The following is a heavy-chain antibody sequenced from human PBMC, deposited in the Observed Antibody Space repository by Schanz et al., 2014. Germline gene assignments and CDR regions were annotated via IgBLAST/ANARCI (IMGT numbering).Heavy chain of an antibody. CDR3: ARDKSEHHLLFFDF. CDR2: TNPITGYS. CDR1: GYTFTSYY. V-gene: IGHV1-8*02. Sequence: QVQLVQSGAEVKKPGSSVKVSCKASGYTFTSYYMHWVRQAPGQGLEWMGWTNPITGYSGYAQKFQGRLTLTRSTSITTAYMELSSLTSEDTAIYFCARDKSEHHLLFFDFWGQGALVTVS. J-gene: IGHJ4*02.